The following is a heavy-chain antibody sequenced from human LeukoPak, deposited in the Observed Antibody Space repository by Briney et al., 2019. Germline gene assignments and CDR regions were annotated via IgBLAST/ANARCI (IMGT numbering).Heavy chain of an antibody. CDR3: AKDPSLEPQAG. CDR2: ISGSGGST. CDR1: GFTFSSYA. Sequence: GGSLRLSCAASGFTFSSYAMSWVRQAPGKGLEWVSAISGSGGSTYYADSVKGRFTTSRDNSKNTLYLQMNSLRAEDTAVYYCAKDPSLEPQAGWGQGTLVTVSS. V-gene: IGHV3-23*01. D-gene: IGHD1-1*01. J-gene: IGHJ4*02.